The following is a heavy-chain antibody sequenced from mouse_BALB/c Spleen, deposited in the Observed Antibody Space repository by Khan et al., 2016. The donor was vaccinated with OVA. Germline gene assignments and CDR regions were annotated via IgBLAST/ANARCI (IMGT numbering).Heavy chain of an antibody. V-gene: IGHV9-3-1*01. Sequence: QIQLVQSGPELKKPGETVKISCKASGYTFTNYGMNWVKQAPGKGLKWMGWINTYTGEPTYADDFKGRFAFSLETSANTAYLQINNLKNEDTATYFCARPASYWFFDVWGAGTTVTVSS. D-gene: IGHD6-1*01. CDR1: GYTFTNYG. CDR2: INTYTGEP. J-gene: IGHJ1*01. CDR3: ARPASYWFFDV.